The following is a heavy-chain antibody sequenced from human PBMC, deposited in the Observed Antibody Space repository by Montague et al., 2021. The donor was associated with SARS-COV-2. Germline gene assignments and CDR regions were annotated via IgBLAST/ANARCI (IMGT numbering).Heavy chain of an antibody. CDR3: AKDRQLVGDDAFDI. Sequence: SRSLSCSASVFTFSSYAMSWVRQAPGKGLEWVSTISISDGNTYYSYSVKVRFTISRDKSKNTLYLQMNSLRAEDTAVYYCAKDRQLVGDDAFDIGGQGTMVTVSS. D-gene: IGHD6-13*01. CDR2: ISISDGNT. V-gene: IGHV3-23*01. J-gene: IGHJ3*02. CDR1: VFTFSSYA.